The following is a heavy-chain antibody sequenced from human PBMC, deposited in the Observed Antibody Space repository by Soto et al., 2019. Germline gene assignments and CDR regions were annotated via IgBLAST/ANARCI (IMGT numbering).Heavy chain of an antibody. J-gene: IGHJ4*02. CDR2: INPSGGTT. Sequence: ASVKVSCKASGYTFTSYYMHWVRQAPGQGLEWMGKINPSGGTTNYAQKYQGRITITEDPSTSTAYMKLSSLRSEDTAVYYCARGVAARPSPFDYWGQGTLVTVSS. D-gene: IGHD6-6*01. V-gene: IGHV1-46*01. CDR3: ARGVAARPSPFDY. CDR1: GYTFTSYY.